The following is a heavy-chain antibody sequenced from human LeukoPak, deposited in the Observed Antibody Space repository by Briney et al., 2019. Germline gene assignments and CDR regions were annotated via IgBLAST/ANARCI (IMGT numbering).Heavy chain of an antibody. CDR3: ASRKGPGYSSSWPDAFDI. V-gene: IGHV5-51*01. J-gene: IGHJ3*02. D-gene: IGHD6-13*01. CDR1: GYSFTSYW. CDR2: IYPGDSDT. Sequence: GESLKISCKGSGYSFTSYWIGWVRQVSGKGVEWMGIIYPGDSDTRYSPSFQGQVTISADKSISTAYLQWSSLKASDTAMYYCASRKGPGYSSSWPDAFDIWGQGTMVTVSS.